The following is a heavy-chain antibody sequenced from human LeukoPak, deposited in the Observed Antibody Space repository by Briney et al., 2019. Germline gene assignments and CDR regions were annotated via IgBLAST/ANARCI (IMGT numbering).Heavy chain of an antibody. CDR2: ISYDGSNK. V-gene: IGHV3-30-3*01. J-gene: IGHJ4*02. CDR1: GFTFSSYA. D-gene: IGHD3-16*02. CDR3: ARLTFGGVIGFDY. Sequence: GGSLRLSCAASGFTFSSYAMHWVRQAPGKGLEWVAVISYDGSNKYYADSVKGRFTISRDNSKNTLYLQMNSLRAEDTAVYYCARLTFGGVIGFDYWGQGTLVTVSS.